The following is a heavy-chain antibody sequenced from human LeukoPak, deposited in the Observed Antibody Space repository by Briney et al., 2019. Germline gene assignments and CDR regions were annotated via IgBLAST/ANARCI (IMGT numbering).Heavy chain of an antibody. CDR3: ARDPKRYCSGGSCYSDYYYGMDV. CDR1: GYTFTSYG. J-gene: IGHJ6*02. V-gene: IGHV1-46*01. CDR2: INPSGGST. Sequence: ASVNVSCKASGYTFTSYGISWVRQAPGQGLEWMGIINPSGGSTSYAQKFQGRVTMTRDTSTSTVYMELSSLRSEDTAVYYCARDPKRYCSGGSCYSDYYYGMDVWGQGTTVTVSS. D-gene: IGHD2-15*01.